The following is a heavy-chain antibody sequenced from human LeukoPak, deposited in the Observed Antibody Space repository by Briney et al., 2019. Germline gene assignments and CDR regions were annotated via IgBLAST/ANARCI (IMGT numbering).Heavy chain of an antibody. V-gene: IGHV3-30*04. D-gene: IGHD2-8*01. J-gene: IGHJ6*03. CDR1: GFTFSSYA. CDR3: ARGPPHGDYYMDV. CDR2: ISYDGSNK. Sequence: PGGSLRLSCAASGFTFSSYAMHWVRQAPGKGLEWVAVISYDGSNKYYADSVKGRFTISRDNSKNTLYLQMNSLRAEDTAVYYCARGPPHGDYYMDVWGKGTTVTVSS.